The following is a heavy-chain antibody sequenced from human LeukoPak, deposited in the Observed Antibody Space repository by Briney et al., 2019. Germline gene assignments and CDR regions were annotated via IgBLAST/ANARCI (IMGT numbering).Heavy chain of an antibody. Sequence: TGGSLRLSCAASGFTFSSYWMHWVRQAPGKGLVWVSRINSDGSSTSYADSVKGRFTISRDNAKNSLYLQMNSLRDEDTAVYYCATTARAQQLDTYFFEYWGQGTLVTVSS. J-gene: IGHJ4*02. CDR1: GFTFSSYW. V-gene: IGHV3-74*01. D-gene: IGHD6-13*01. CDR2: INSDGSST. CDR3: ATTARAQQLDTYFFEY.